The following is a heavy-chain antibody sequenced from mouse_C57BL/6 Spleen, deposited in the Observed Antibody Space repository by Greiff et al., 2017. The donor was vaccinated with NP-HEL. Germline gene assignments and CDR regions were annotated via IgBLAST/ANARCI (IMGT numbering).Heavy chain of an antibody. CDR2: FHPYNDDT. CDR1: GYTFTTYP. CDR3: ARRSNYDWYFDV. Sequence: VKLQESGAELVKPGASVKMSCKASGYTFTTYPIEWMKQNHGKSLEWIGNFHPYNDDTKYNEKFKGKATLTVEKSSSTVYLELSRLTSDDSAVYYCARRSNYDWYFDVWGTGTTVTVSS. J-gene: IGHJ1*03. V-gene: IGHV1-47*01. D-gene: IGHD2-5*01.